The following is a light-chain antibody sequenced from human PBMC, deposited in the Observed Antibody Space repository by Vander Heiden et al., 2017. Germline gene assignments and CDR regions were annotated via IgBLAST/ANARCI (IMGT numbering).Light chain of an antibody. CDR1: QSISSW. Sequence: DIQMTQSPSTLSASVGDRVTITCRASQSISSWLAWYQQKPGKAPKLLIYDASSLESGVPSRFSGSGSGTEFTLTISSRQPDDFATYYCQQNNSYSKYTFGQGTKLEIK. J-gene: IGKJ2*01. CDR3: QQNNSYSKYT. V-gene: IGKV1-5*01. CDR2: DAS.